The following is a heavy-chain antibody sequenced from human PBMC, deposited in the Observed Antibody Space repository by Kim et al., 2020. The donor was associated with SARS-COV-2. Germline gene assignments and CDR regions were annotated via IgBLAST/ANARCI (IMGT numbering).Heavy chain of an antibody. V-gene: IGHV3-23*01. CDR2: ISGSGGST. D-gene: IGHD2-2*01. CDR1: GFTFSSYA. Sequence: GGSLRLSCAASGFTFSSYAMSWVRQAPGKGLEWVSAISGSGGSTYYADSVKGRFTISRDNSKNTLYLQMNSLRAEDTAVYYCANDIVVVPAAMRVVHIDDYWGQGTLVTVSS. J-gene: IGHJ4*02. CDR3: ANDIVVVPAAMRVVHIDDY.